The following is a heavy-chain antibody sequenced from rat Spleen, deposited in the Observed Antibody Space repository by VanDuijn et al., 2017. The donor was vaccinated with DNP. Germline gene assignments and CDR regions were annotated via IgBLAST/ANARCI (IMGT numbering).Heavy chain of an antibody. CDR3: TRGTMG. J-gene: IGHJ2*01. Sequence: EVQLVESGGGLVQPGRSLKLSCAASGFTFSNYYMAWVRQAPTKGLEWVASITNSGGSTYYRDSVKGRFTISRDNAKSTLYLQMDSLGSEDTATYYCTRGTMGWGQGVMVTVSS. D-gene: IGHD1-3*01. V-gene: IGHV5S23*01. CDR2: ITNSGGST. CDR1: GFTFSNYY.